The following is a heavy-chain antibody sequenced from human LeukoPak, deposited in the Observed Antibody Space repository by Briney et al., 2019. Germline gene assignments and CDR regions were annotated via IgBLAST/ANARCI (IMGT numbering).Heavy chain of an antibody. CDR2: FKTNYNQV. J-gene: IGHJ4*02. CDR1: GFSFTDYA. D-gene: IGHD4-11*01. V-gene: IGHV3-23*05. Sequence: GSLRLSCVASGFSFTDYAMDWVRQAPGKGLEWVSTFKTNYNQVYYAESVRGRFTMSTDNSKKTAYLQMNSLRVEDTALYYCARSVPDYTRFDFWGQGALVTASS. CDR3: ARSVPDYTRFDF.